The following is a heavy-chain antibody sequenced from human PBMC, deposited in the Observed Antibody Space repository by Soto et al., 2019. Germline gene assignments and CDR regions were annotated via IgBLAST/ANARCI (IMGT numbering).Heavy chain of an antibody. CDR3: ARARNGVDY. V-gene: IGHV4-30-2*01. CDR1: GGSISSGGYS. Sequence: PSETLSLTCAVSGGSISSGGYSWSWIRQPPGKGLEWIGYIYHSGGTYYNPSLKSRVTISVDRSKNQFSLKLSSVTAADTAVYYCARARNGVDYWGQGTLVTVSS. CDR2: IYHSGGT. J-gene: IGHJ4*02. D-gene: IGHD3-10*01.